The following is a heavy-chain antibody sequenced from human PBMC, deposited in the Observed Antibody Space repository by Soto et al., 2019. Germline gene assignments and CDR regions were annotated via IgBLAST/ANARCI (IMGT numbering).Heavy chain of an antibody. CDR3: ARLEGLATISYYFDF. CDR1: GGSISSYY. D-gene: IGHD3-9*01. V-gene: IGHV4-59*08. Sequence: SETLSLTCTVSGGSISSYYWSWIRQPPGKGLEWIGCIYYSGSTNYNPSLQTRVTISVDTSRSQFSLKLSSVTAADSAVYFCARLEGLATISYYFDFWGPGALVTVSS. CDR2: IYYSGST. J-gene: IGHJ4*02.